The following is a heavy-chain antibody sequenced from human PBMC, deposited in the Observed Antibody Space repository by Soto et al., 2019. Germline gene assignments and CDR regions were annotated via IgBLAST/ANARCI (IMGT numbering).Heavy chain of an antibody. Sequence: GGSLRLSCAASGFTFSTYAMTWVRQAPGKGLEWVSAISASGGSTYYADSVKGRFTISRDNSKNTLYLQMNSLRAEDTAVYYCAKDLFWPDYWGQGTLVTVSS. CDR1: GFTFSTYA. V-gene: IGHV3-23*01. CDR2: ISASGGST. D-gene: IGHD2-21*01. CDR3: AKDLFWPDY. J-gene: IGHJ4*02.